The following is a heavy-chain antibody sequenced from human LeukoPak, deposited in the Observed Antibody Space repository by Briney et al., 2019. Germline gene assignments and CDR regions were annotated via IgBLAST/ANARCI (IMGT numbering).Heavy chain of an antibody. CDR2: ISWNSGSI. CDR3: ARDSGYYYVY. D-gene: IGHD3-22*01. CDR1: GFTFDDYA. J-gene: IGHJ4*02. V-gene: IGHV3-9*01. Sequence: GGSLRLSCAASGFTFDDYAMHWVRQDPGKGLEWVSGISWNSGSIGYADSVKGRFTISRDNAKNSLYLQMNSLRAEDTAVYYCARDSGYYYVYWGQGTLVTVSS.